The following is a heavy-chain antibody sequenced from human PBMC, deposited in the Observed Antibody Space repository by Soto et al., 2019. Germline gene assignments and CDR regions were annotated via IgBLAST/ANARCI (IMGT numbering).Heavy chain of an antibody. CDR1: GGSISSYY. CDR3: ARRYGSCFDY. Sequence: QVQLQVSGPGLVEPSETLSLTCTVSGGSISSYYWSWIRQPPGKGLEWIGYINYSGSTNYNPSLKRGGAITVETSKNNFSLKLSSVTAADTAVYYCARRYGSCFDYWGQGTLVTVSS. J-gene: IGHJ4*02. CDR2: INYSGST. V-gene: IGHV4-59*08. D-gene: IGHD5-18*01.